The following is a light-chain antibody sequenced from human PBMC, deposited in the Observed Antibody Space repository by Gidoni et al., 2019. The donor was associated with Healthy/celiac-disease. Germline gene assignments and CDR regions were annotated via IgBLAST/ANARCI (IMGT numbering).Light chain of an antibody. CDR2: GAA. J-gene: IGKJ2*01. CDR1: QSVSSSY. Sequence: EIVFPQSPGTLSLSPGERATLSCRASQSVSSSYLAWYQQKPGQAPRLLIYGAASRATGIPDRVSGSGSGTDFTLTISRLEPEDFAVYYWQQYGSSLGTFGQGTKLEIK. V-gene: IGKV3-20*01. CDR3: QQYGSSLGT.